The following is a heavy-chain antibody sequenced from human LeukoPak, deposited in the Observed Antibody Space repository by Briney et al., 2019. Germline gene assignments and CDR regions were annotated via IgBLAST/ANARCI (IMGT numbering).Heavy chain of an antibody. CDR1: GGSFSGYY. Sequence: SETLSLTFAVYGGSFSGYYWSWIRQPPGKGLEWVGAIIHSGSTHSKPSLQSRVTKSGDTSKNQCSLKLSSVTAADTAVYYWARGHLLWCGDPRAEYFQHWGQGTRVTVSS. J-gene: IGHJ1*01. CDR2: IIHSGST. D-gene: IGHD3-10*01. V-gene: IGHV4-34*01. CDR3: ARGHLLWCGDPRAEYFQH.